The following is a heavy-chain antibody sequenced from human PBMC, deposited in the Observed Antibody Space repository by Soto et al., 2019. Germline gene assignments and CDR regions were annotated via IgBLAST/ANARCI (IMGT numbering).Heavy chain of an antibody. CDR1: VGSIISGGYY. D-gene: IGHD5-18*01. CDR2: IYYSGST. V-gene: IGHV4-31*03. CDR3: ARASPGGYSLGY. J-gene: IGHJ4*02. Sequence: SETLSLTCTVSVGSIISGGYYWSWIRQHPGKGLEWIGYIYYSGSTYYNPSLKSRVTISVDTSKNQFSLKLSSVTAADTAVYYCARASPGGYSLGYWGQGTLVTVSS.